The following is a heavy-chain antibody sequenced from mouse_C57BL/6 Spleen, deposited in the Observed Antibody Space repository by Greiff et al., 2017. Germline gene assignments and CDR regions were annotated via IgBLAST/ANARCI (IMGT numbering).Heavy chain of an antibody. Sequence: EVQVVESGGGLVKPGGSLKLSCAASGFTFSSYAMSWVRQTPEKRLEWVATISDGGSYTYYPDNVKGRFTISRDNAKNNLYLQMSHLKSEDTAMYYCARDYYGTLYYFDYWGQGTTLTVSS. CDR2: ISDGGSYT. J-gene: IGHJ2*01. D-gene: IGHD1-1*01. V-gene: IGHV5-4*01. CDR3: ARDYYGTLYYFDY. CDR1: GFTFSSYA.